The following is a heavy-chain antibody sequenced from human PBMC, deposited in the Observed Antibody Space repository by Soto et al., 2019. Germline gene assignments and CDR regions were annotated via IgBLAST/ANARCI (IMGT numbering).Heavy chain of an antibody. J-gene: IGHJ5*02. V-gene: IGHV3-53*01. Sequence: PGGSLRLSCAASGFTVSSNYMSWVRQAPGKGLEWVSVIYSGGSTYYADSVKGRFTISRDNSKNTLYLQMNSLRAEDTAVYYCARRRSSSWYWFDPRGQGTLVAVSS. CDR2: IYSGGST. D-gene: IGHD6-13*01. CDR3: ARRRSSSWYWFDP. CDR1: GFTVSSNY.